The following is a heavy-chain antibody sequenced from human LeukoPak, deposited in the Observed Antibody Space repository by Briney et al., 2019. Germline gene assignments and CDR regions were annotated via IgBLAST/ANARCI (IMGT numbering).Heavy chain of an antibody. CDR3: ARENYYDGSGSPSASAPVDH. D-gene: IGHD3-22*01. CDR1: GGTFSSYA. Sequence: ASVKVSCKASGGTFSSYAISWVRQAPGQGLEWMGGIIPIFGTANYAQKFQGRVTITADESASTAYMELRSLRSDDTAVYYCARENYYDGSGSPSASAPVDHWGQGTLVTVSS. J-gene: IGHJ4*02. V-gene: IGHV1-69*13. CDR2: IIPIFGTA.